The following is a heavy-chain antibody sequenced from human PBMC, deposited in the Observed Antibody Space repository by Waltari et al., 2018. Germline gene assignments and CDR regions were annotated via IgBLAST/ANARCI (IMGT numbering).Heavy chain of an antibody. V-gene: IGHV4-34*01. CDR1: GGSFSGYY. Sequence: QVQLQQWGAGLLKPSETLSLTCAVYGGSFSGYYWSWIRQPPGKGLEWIGEINHSGSTNYNPSLKSRVTLSVDTSKNQFSLKLSSVTAADTAVYYCARGAGSVSSSGEGYFDYWGQGTLVTVSS. CDR3: ARGAGSVSSSGEGYFDY. J-gene: IGHJ4*02. D-gene: IGHD6-13*01. CDR2: INHSGST.